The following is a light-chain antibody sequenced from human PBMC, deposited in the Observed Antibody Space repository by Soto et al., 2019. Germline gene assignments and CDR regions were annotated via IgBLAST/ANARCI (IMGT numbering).Light chain of an antibody. CDR1: SSNIGSNY. Sequence: QSALTQPPSASGTPGQRVTISCSGSSSNIGSNYVYWYQQLPGTAPKLLIYRNNQRPSGVPDRFSGSESGTSASLAISGLRSEDEADYYCAAWDDSLKVFGTGTKVTVL. CDR3: AAWDDSLKV. V-gene: IGLV1-47*01. J-gene: IGLJ1*01. CDR2: RNN.